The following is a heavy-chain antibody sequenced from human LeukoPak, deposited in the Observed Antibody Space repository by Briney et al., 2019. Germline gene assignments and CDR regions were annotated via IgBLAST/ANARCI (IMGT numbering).Heavy chain of an antibody. D-gene: IGHD1-26*01. J-gene: IGHJ5*02. CDR2: INLSGGST. CDR1: GYTFTSYH. Sequence: ASVKVSCKASGYTFTSYHMHWVRQAPGQGLEWMGKINLSGGSTTYAQKFQGRVTMTRNTSISTAYMELSSLRSEDTAVYYCARGRRVGATRCSVPWGQGTLVTVSS. CDR3: ARGRRVGATRCSVP. V-gene: IGHV1-46*01.